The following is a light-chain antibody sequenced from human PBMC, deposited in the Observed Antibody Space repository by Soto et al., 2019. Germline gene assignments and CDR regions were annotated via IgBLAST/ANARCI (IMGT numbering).Light chain of an antibody. CDR2: GVK. CDR3: SSYAGSNNHV. CDR1: GRDIGAYNY. J-gene: IGLJ1*01. Sequence: QSVLTQPASVPGSPGQSITISCTGSGRDIGAYNYVSWYQQHPGKAPKLLIYGVKNRPSGVSYRFSGSKSGNTASLTVSGLQAEDEADYYCSSYAGSNNHVFGTGTKVTVL. V-gene: IGLV2-14*01.